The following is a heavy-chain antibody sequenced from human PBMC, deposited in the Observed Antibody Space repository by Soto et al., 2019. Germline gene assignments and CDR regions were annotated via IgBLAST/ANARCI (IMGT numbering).Heavy chain of an antibody. D-gene: IGHD3-10*01. CDR3: TTVSTLLWFGEDPWFDP. CDR2: IKSKTDGGTT. J-gene: IGHJ5*02. CDR1: GFTFSNAW. V-gene: IGHV3-15*07. Sequence: GGSLRLSCAASGFTFSNAWMNWVRQAPGKGLEWVGRIKSKTDGGTTDYAAPVKGRFTISRDDSKNTLYLQMNSLKTEDTAVYYCTTVSTLLWFGEDPWFDPWGQGTLVTVSS.